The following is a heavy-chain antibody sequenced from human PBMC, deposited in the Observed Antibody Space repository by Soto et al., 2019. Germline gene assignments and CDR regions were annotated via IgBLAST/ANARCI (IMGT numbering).Heavy chain of an antibody. Sequence: GGSLRLSCEASGFTFSDYYMNWIRQAPGKGLGWVSYFSGSSGDTNYADYVRGRFTIARDNTKNSLYLQMDSLGADDTDVYYCVRTPRKPDYWGQGILVTVSS. CDR3: VRTPRKPDY. CDR1: GFTFSDYY. J-gene: IGHJ4*02. V-gene: IGHV3-11*06. CDR2: FSGSSGDT.